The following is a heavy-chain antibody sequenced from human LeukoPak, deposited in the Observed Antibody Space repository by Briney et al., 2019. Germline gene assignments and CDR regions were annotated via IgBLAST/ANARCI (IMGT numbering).Heavy chain of an antibody. CDR2: IRYDGSNK. D-gene: IGHD3-3*01. CDR1: GFTFSSYA. J-gene: IGHJ4*02. Sequence: GGSLRLSCAASGFTFSSYAMSWVRQAPGKGLEWVTLIRYDGSNKYYADSVKGRFTITRDNSKNTVYLQMNGLRTEDTAVYYCAKDVFPMTIFGVVPGDWGQGILVTVSS. V-gene: IGHV3-30*02. CDR3: AKDVFPMTIFGVVPGD.